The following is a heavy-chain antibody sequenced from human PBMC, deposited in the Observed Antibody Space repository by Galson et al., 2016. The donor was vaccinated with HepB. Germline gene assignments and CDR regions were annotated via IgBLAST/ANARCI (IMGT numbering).Heavy chain of an antibody. CDR1: GYTFNTYN. J-gene: IGHJ4*02. CDR2: IKPSGGNT. D-gene: IGHD1-14*01. Sequence: SVKASCKASGYTFNTYNMHWVRQAPGQGLEWMGIIKPSGGNTIYAQKFQDRITMTRDTSTSTVYMELTSLRSEDTAVYYCARELDHSFYFDYWGQGTLLTVSS. V-gene: IGHV1-46*02. CDR3: ARELDHSFYFDY.